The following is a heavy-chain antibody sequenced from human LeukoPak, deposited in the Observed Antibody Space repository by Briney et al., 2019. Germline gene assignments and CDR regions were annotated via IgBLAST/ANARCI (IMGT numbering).Heavy chain of an antibody. CDR1: GYTFTSYG. D-gene: IGHD2-2*01. Sequence: ASVKVSCKASGYTFTSYGISWVRQAPGQGLEWMGWISAYNGNTDYAQKLQGRVTMTTDTSTSTAYLELRGLRSADTAVYYCARLRSSSIHYYYYMDVWGQGTTVTVSS. V-gene: IGHV1-18*01. CDR2: ISAYNGNT. J-gene: IGHJ6*03. CDR3: ARLRSSSIHYYYYMDV.